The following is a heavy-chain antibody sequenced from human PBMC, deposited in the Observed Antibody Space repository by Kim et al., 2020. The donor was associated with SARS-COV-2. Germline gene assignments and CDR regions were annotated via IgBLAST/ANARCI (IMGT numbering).Heavy chain of an antibody. J-gene: IGHJ4*02. V-gene: IGHV1-3*01. D-gene: IGHD4-17*01. CDR3: ARVGPPGVDYGDYRAKTDYFDY. Sequence: ASVKVSCKASGYTFTSYAMHWVRQAPGQRLEWMGWINAGNGNTKYSQKFQGRVTITRDTSASTAYMELSSLRSEDTAVYYCARVGPPGVDYGDYRAKTDYFDYWGQGTLVTVSS. CDR1: GYTFTSYA. CDR2: INAGNGNT.